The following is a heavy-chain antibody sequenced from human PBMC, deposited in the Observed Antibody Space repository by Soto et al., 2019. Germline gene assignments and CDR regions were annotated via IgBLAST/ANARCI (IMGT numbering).Heavy chain of an antibody. Sequence: SETLSLTCTVSGGSISSGGYYWSWIRQHPGKGLEWVGYIYYSGSTYYNPSLKSRVTISVDTSKNQFSLKLGSVTAADTAVYYCARALPGSGYYPFDYWGQGTLVTVSS. CDR2: IYYSGST. CDR1: GGSISSGGYY. CDR3: ARALPGSGYYPFDY. D-gene: IGHD3-3*01. J-gene: IGHJ4*02. V-gene: IGHV4-31*03.